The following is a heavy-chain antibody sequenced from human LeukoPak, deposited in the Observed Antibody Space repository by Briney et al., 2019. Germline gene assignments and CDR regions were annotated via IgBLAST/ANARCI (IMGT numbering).Heavy chain of an antibody. J-gene: IGHJ6*02. CDR1: GFTFSSYA. CDR3: ARPYYYDSSGYPSYYYYGMDV. D-gene: IGHD3-22*01. V-gene: IGHV3-30*04. Sequence: GGSLRLSCAASGFTFSSYAMHWVRQAPGKGLEWVAVISYDGSNKYYADSVKGRFTISRDNSKNTLYLQMNSLRAEDTAVYYCARPYYYDSSGYPSYYYYGMDVWGQGTTVIVSS. CDR2: ISYDGSNK.